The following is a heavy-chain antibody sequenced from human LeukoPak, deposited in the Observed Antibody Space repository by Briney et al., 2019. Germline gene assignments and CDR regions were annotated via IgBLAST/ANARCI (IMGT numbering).Heavy chain of an antibody. CDR1: GDSISSYS. J-gene: IGHJ4*02. Sequence: SETLSLTCTVSGDSISSYSWSWVRQPPGRGLEWIGYIYNSGSITYNPSLKSRVTISLDTSKSQFSLKLRSMTAADTAIYYCAGDYASESHRFDYWGQGTQVAVSS. V-gene: IGHV4-4*08. D-gene: IGHD3-10*01. CDR2: IYNSGSI. CDR3: AGDYASESHRFDY.